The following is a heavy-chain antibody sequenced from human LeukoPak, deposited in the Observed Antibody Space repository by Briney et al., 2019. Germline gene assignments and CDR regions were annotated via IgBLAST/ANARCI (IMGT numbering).Heavy chain of an antibody. CDR3: ARDYHGMDV. CDR2: MNPNSGNT. CDR1: GYTFTSYD. J-gene: IGHJ6*02. Sequence: ASVKVSCKASGYTFTSYDINWVRQATGQGLEWMGWMNPNSGNTGYAQKFQGRVTMTRDTSTSTVYMELSSLRSEDTAVYYCARDYHGMDVWGQGTTVTVSS. V-gene: IGHV1-8*01.